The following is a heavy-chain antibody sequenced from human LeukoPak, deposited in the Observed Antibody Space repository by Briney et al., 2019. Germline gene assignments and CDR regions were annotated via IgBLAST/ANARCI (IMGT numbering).Heavy chain of an antibody. CDR1: GFSVSLYG. CDR3: ARGLRQAGLAPLEF. J-gene: IGHJ4*02. CDR2: LRSDTNSE. V-gene: IGHV3-30*02. Sequence: GGSLRLSCAASGFSVSLYGMHWVRQPPGKGLEWVAFLRSDTNSEHYAVSVKGRFAISRDTSKDTLNLQMRSLRVEDTALYYCARGLRQAGLAPLEFWGQGTQVIVSS. D-gene: IGHD3-10*01.